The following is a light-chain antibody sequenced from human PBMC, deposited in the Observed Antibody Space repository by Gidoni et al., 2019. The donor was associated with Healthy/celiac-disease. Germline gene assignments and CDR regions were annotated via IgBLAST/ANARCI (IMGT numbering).Light chain of an antibody. Sequence: DIVLTQSPANLSLSPGERATLSCRASQSVSSYLAWYQQKPGQAPRLLIYDASNRATGIPARFSGSGSGTDFTLTISSLEPEDFAVYYCQQRSNWPPVFTFGPGTKVDIK. CDR2: DAS. CDR1: QSVSSY. CDR3: QQRSNWPPVFT. J-gene: IGKJ3*01. V-gene: IGKV3-11*01.